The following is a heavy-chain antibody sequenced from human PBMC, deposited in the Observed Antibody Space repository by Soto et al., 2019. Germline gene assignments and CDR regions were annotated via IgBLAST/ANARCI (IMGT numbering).Heavy chain of an antibody. J-gene: IGHJ5*02. CDR2: ISGRGDNT. CDR1: GFTFNSYA. V-gene: IGHV3-23*01. D-gene: IGHD2-15*01. CDR3: AKDVVVVVTASNWFDP. Sequence: GSLRLSCAAAGFTFNSYAMNWVRQAPGKGLEWVSGISGRGDNTYYADSVKGRFTISRDNSKNTLYLQMTSLRAEDTAVYYCAKDVVVVVTASNWFDPWGQGTLVTVSS.